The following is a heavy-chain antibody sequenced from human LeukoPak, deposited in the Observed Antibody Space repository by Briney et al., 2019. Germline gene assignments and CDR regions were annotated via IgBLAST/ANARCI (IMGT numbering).Heavy chain of an antibody. D-gene: IGHD3-9*01. Sequence: GGSLRLPCAASGFTFSSYSMNWVRQAPGKGLEWVSSISSSSSYIYYADSVKGRFTISRDNAKNSLYLQMNSLRAEDTAVYYCARGANVLRYFDWPSDAFDIWGQGTMVTVSS. CDR3: ARGANVLRYFDWPSDAFDI. V-gene: IGHV3-21*01. CDR1: GFTFSSYS. J-gene: IGHJ3*02. CDR2: ISSSSSYI.